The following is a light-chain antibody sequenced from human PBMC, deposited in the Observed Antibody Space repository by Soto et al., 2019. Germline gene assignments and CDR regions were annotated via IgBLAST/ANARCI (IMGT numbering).Light chain of an antibody. V-gene: IGLV2-23*01. J-gene: IGLJ2*01. CDR3: CSFAGSNVV. Sequence: QSALTQPASVSGSPGQSITISCTGTSSDVGNYNLVSWYQQHPGKAPKLTLYEGTKRPSGVSNRFSGSTSGNTAPLTISGLHAEDQADYYCCSFAGSNVVFGGGTQLTVL. CDR2: EGT. CDR1: SSDVGNYNL.